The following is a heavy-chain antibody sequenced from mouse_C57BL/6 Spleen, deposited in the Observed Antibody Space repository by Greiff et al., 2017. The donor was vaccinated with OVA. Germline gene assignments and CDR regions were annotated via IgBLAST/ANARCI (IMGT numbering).Heavy chain of an antibody. J-gene: IGHJ1*03. V-gene: IGHV1-82*01. D-gene: IGHD1-1*01. Sequence: VKLVESGPELVKPGASVKISCKASGYAFSSSWMNWVKQRPGKGLEWIGRIYPGDGDTNYNGKFKGKATLTADKSSSTAYMQLSSLTSEDSAVYFCAYYGSSPYWYFDVWGTGTTVTVSS. CDR2: IYPGDGDT. CDR1: GYAFSSSW. CDR3: AYYGSSPYWYFDV.